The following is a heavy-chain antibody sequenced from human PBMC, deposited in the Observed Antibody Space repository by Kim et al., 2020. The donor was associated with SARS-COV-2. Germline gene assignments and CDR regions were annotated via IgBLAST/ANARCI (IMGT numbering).Heavy chain of an antibody. D-gene: IGHD1-1*01. V-gene: IGHV4-4*07. CDR3: ARGLGVGYKWNY. Sequence: SETLSLTCTVSGGSISSYCWSWIRQPAGKGLEWIGRICPSENTNYNPSLKSRVTMSADTSKNQFSLKLNSVTAADTAVYYCARGLGVGYKWNYWGQGTLVTVSS. CDR2: ICPSENT. J-gene: IGHJ4*02. CDR1: GGSISSYC.